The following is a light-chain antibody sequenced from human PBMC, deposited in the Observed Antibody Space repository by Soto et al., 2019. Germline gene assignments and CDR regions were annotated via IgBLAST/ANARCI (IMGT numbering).Light chain of an antibody. CDR3: QQRSNWPIT. CDR1: QSVRSY. V-gene: IGKV3-11*01. CDR2: DAS. Sequence: EIVLTQSPATLSLSPGERATLSCRASQSVRSYLAWYQQKLGQAPRLLIYDASTRATGIPARFSGSGSGTDFPLTISSLESEDFAVYYCQQRSNWPITFGQGTRLEIK. J-gene: IGKJ5*01.